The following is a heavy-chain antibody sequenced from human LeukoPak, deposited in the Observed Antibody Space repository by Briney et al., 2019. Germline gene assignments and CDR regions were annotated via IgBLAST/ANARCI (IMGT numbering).Heavy chain of an antibody. CDR2: ISDDGTNK. V-gene: IGHV3-30*03. J-gene: IGHJ1*01. CDR1: GFTFSTFR. CDR3: ARRPKYQLLESSMGAENFQH. D-gene: IGHD2-2*01. Sequence: GRSLRLSCAASGFTFSTFRMYWVRQAPGKGLEWVALISDDGTNKYYADSVKGRFTISRDNSKNTVFLQMNSLRPEDTAVYYCARRPKYQLLESSMGAENFQHWGQGTLVTVSS.